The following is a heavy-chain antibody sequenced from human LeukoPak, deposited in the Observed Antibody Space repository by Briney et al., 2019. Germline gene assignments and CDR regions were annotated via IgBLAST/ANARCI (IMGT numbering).Heavy chain of an antibody. CDR1: SGSVSSGSYY. V-gene: IGHV4-61*01. D-gene: IGHD3-16*02. CDR2: IYYSGST. J-gene: IGHJ4*02. Sequence: PSETLSLTCTVSSGSVSSGSYYWSWIRQPPGKGLEWIGYIYYSGSTNYNPSLKSRVTISVDTSKNQFSLKLSSVTAADTAVYYCARDSIVGGFAFDYWGQGTLVTVSS. CDR3: ARDSIVGGFAFDY.